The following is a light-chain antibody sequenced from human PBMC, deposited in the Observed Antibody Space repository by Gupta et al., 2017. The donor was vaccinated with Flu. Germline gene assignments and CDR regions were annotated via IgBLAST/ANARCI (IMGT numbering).Light chain of an antibody. Sequence: EIVLTQSPGTLSLSPGERATLSCRASQSVSSSYLAWYQQKPGQAPRLLIYGASSRATGIPDRFSGSGSGTXFTLTIXRLEPEDFAVYYCHQYGSSPRTFGXGTKVEIK. J-gene: IGKJ1*01. V-gene: IGKV3-20*01. CDR2: GAS. CDR1: QSVSSSY. CDR3: HQYGSSPRT.